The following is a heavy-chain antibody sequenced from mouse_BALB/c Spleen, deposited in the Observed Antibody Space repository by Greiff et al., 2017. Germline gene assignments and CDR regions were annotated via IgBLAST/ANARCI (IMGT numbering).Heavy chain of an antibody. CDR3: ARDPSGTGNYYAMDY. Sequence: VKLMESGPGLVAPSQSLSITCTVSGFSLTGYGVNWVRQPPGKGLEWLGMIWGDGSTDYNSALKSRLSISKDNSKSQVFLKMNSLQTDDTARYYCARDPSGTGNYYAMDYWGQGTSVTVSS. V-gene: IGHV2-6-7*01. CDR1: GFSLTGYG. J-gene: IGHJ4*01. CDR2: IWGDGST. D-gene: IGHD4-1*01.